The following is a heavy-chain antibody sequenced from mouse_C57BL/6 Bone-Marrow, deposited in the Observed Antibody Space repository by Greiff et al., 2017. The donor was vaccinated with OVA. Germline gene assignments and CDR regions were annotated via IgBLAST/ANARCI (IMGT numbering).Heavy chain of an antibody. D-gene: IGHD1-1*01. CDR3: ARWGTTVVATDWYFDV. CDR2: ISYSGST. V-gene: IGHV3-8*01. CDR1: GYSITSDY. Sequence: EVKLEESGPGLAKPSQTLSLTCSVTGYSITSDYWNWIRKFPGNKLEYMGYISYSGSTYYNPSLKSRISITRDTSKNQYYLQLNSVTTEDTATYYCARWGTTVVATDWYFDVWGTGTTVTVSS. J-gene: IGHJ1*03.